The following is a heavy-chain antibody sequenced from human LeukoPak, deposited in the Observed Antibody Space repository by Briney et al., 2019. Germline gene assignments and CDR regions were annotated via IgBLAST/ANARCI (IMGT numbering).Heavy chain of an antibody. J-gene: IGHJ4*02. Sequence: SETLSLTCTVSGYSLWRSIWWGWIRQPPGKGLEWIGYIYYSESTYYNPSLKSRVTMSVDTSKNQFSLKLSSVTAVDTAVYYCARTAVDTTTNFHSWGQGTLVTVSS. CDR3: ARTAVDTTTNFHS. CDR1: GYSLWRSIW. V-gene: IGHV4-28*01. D-gene: IGHD5-18*01. CDR2: IYYSEST.